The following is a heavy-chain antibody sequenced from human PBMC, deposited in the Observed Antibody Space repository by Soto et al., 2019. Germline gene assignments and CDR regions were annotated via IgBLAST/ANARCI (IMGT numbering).Heavy chain of an antibody. J-gene: IGHJ4*02. CDR2: ITSSGGNT. CDR3: AKKRVRYLDW. CDR1: GFTFSSYA. Sequence: EVQLLESGGNLVQPGGSLRLSCAASGFTFSSYAMNWVRQAPGKGLEWVSVITSSGGNTKYEDSVKGRFTISRDNSKKTPELTKNRPRAEDTGIYFCAKKRVRYLDWGGPGNPVTLS. V-gene: IGHV3-23*01.